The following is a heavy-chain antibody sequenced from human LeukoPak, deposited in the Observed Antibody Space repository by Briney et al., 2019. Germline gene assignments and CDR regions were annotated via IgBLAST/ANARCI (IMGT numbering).Heavy chain of an antibody. CDR1: GFTFSSYW. CDR2: ISTDVSDT. V-gene: IGHV3-74*01. D-gene: IGHD4-11*01. Sequence: SGGSLRLSCAASGFTFSSYWMRWVRQAPGKGLVWVSYISTDVSDTGYADSVKGRFTISRDNAKNTLYLQMNSLRAEDTAVYYCVQESYSISRFAWGQGTQVSVSS. J-gene: IGHJ5*02. CDR3: VQESYSISRFA.